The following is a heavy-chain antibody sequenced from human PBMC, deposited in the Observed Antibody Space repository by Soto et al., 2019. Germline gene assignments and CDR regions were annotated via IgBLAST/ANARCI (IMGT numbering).Heavy chain of an antibody. CDR2: IHHSGST. Sequence: QVQLQESGPGLVRPSGTVSLTCAVSGVSISSDNWWSWVRQPPGKALEWIGEIHHSGSTNYNPSLKSRVTMSVVPSKDLFSLTLNSVTAADTAFYYCARDQGSHPGDWGQGTLSPSPQ. CDR3: ARDQGSHPGD. D-gene: IGHD6-13*01. V-gene: IGHV4-4*02. J-gene: IGHJ4*02. CDR1: GVSISSDNW.